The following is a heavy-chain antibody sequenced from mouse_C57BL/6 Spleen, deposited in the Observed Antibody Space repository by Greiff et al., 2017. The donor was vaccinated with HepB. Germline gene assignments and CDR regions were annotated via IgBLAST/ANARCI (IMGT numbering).Heavy chain of an antibody. CDR2: ISYSGST. Sequence: EVQLQQSGPGMVKPSQSLSLSCTVTGYSITSGYDWYWIRHFPGNKLEWLGYISYSGSTNYNPSLKSRISITHDTSKNHFFLKLSSVTTEDTATYYCARGPLHYYGSSYEDYYTMDYWGQGTSVTVSS. CDR3: ARGPLHYYGSSYEDYYTMDY. CDR1: GYSITSGYD. V-gene: IGHV3-1*01. J-gene: IGHJ4*01. D-gene: IGHD1-1*01.